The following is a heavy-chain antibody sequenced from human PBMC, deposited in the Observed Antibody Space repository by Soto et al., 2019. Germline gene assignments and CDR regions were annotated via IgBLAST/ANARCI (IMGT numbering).Heavy chain of an antibody. V-gene: IGHV3-13*01. D-gene: IGHD4-17*01. CDR3: ARGTTVDYYYYGMDV. J-gene: IGHJ6*02. CDR2: IGTAGDT. CDR1: GFTFSSYD. Sequence: GGSLRLSCAASGFTFSSYDMHWVRQATGKGLEWVSAIGTAGDTYYPGSVKGRFTISRENAKNSLYLQMNSLRAGDTAVYYCARGTTVDYYYYGMDVWGQGTTVTVSS.